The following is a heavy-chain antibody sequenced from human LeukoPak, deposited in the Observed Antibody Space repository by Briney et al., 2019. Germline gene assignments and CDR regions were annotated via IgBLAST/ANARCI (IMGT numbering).Heavy chain of an antibody. Sequence: SETLSLTCTVSGGSITNYYWSWIRQPPGKGLEWIGFIYYSGSTNYNPSLKSRVTISVDKSQNQFSLKMNSVTAVDTAVYYCAKGGQRSYYALDAFDIWGQGTMVTVSS. V-gene: IGHV4-59*01. CDR3: AKGGQRSYYALDAFDI. CDR2: IYYSGST. D-gene: IGHD1-26*01. J-gene: IGHJ3*02. CDR1: GGSITNYY.